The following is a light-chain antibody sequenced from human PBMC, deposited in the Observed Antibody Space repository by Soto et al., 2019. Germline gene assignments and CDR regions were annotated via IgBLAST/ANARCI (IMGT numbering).Light chain of an antibody. CDR3: QSYDTSLRDV. CDR2: GNT. J-gene: IGLJ1*01. V-gene: IGLV1-40*01. CDR1: SSNIGAGYD. Sequence: QSALTQPPSVSGAPGQRVTIACTGSSSNIGAGYDVHWYQQLPGKAPKLLVYGNTDRPSGVPDRFSGSKSGTSASLAITGLQTEDEADYYCQSYDTSLRDVFGTGTKLTVL.